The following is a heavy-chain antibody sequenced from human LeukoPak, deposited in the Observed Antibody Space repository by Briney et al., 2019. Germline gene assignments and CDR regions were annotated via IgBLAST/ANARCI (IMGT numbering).Heavy chain of an antibody. D-gene: IGHD1-26*01. V-gene: IGHV3-53*01. Sequence: PGGSLRLSCTVSGFTVSSNSMSWVRQAPGKGLEWVSFIYSGGNTHNSDSVKGRFTVSRDNSKNTLYLQMNSLRAEDTAVYYCARAKDSEVDAFDIWGQGTMVTVSS. CDR3: ARAKDSEVDAFDI. CDR1: GFTVSSNS. J-gene: IGHJ3*02. CDR2: IYSGGNT.